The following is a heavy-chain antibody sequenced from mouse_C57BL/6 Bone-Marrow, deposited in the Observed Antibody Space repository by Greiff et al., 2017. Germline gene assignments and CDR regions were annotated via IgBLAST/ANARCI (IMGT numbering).Heavy chain of an antibody. CDR2: INSDGGST. Sequence: EVMLVESGGGLVQPGESLKLSCESNEYEFPSHDMSWVRKTPEKRLELVAAINSDGGSTYYPDTMERRFIISRDNTKKTLYLQMSSLRSEDTALYYCASPSTIVKDFDYWGQGTTLTVSS. CDR1: EYEFPSHD. J-gene: IGHJ2*01. CDR3: ASPSTIVKDFDY. V-gene: IGHV5-2*01. D-gene: IGHD2-5*01.